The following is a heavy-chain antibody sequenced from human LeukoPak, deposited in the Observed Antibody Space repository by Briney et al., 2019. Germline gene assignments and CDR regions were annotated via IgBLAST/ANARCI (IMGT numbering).Heavy chain of an antibody. Sequence: SETLSLTCTVSRGSISSYYWSWIRQSPGKGLEWIGYVSDRGGTNYNPSLKSRVTISVDTSKNQFSLNFRSMTSADRAVYYYARDGGYDRPGIDYWGQGALVTVCS. J-gene: IGHJ4*02. CDR1: RGSISSYY. D-gene: IGHD5-12*01. CDR2: VSDRGGT. V-gene: IGHV4-59*01. CDR3: ARDGGYDRPGIDY.